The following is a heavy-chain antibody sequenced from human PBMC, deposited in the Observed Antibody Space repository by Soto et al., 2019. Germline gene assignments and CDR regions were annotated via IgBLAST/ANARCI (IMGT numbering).Heavy chain of an antibody. CDR2: IYSGGST. J-gene: IGHJ4*02. V-gene: IGHV3-66*01. Sequence: HPGGSLRLSCVASGFILSRHYMSWVRQAPGKGLEWVSVIYSGGSTYYADSVKGRFTISRDNSKSTLYPQMNSLRAEDTAVYYCTRDSPTTSLISDCWGQGTLVTVS. CDR3: TRDSPTTSLISDC. D-gene: IGHD4-17*01. CDR1: GFILSRHY.